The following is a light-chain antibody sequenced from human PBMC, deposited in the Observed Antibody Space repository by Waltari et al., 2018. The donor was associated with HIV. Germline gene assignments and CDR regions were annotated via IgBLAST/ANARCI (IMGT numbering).Light chain of an antibody. CDR3: CSYAGSYTLV. V-gene: IGLV2-11*01. CDR2: DVT. CDR1: SSDGGGYKY. Sequence: QSALTQPRSVSGSPGPSVTISCTGTSSDGGGYKYVSWYQQHPAKAPKLMIYDVTKRPSGVPDRFSGSKSVNTASLTISGLEAEDEADYYCCSYAGSYTLVFGGGTKLTVL. J-gene: IGLJ3*02.